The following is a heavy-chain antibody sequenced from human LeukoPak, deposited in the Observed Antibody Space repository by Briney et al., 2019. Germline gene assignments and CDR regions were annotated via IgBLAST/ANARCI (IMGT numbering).Heavy chain of an antibody. Sequence: ASVKVSCRASGYTFTGYYMHWVRQAPGQGLEWMGWINPNSGGTNYAQKFQGWVTMTRDTSISTAYMELSRLRSDDTAVYYCARGQEMGSGWYLGYWGQGTLVTVSS. D-gene: IGHD6-19*01. CDR2: INPNSGGT. CDR1: GYTFTGYY. V-gene: IGHV1-2*04. J-gene: IGHJ4*02. CDR3: ARGQEMGSGWYLGY.